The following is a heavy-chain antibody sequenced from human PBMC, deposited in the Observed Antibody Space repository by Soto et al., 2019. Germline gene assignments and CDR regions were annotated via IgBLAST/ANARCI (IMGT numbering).Heavy chain of an antibody. D-gene: IGHD6-13*01. V-gene: IGHV3-30*18. CDR1: GFTFSSYG. J-gene: IGHJ4*02. CDR2: ISYDGSNK. CDR3: AKGPPDPLYSSSWYGVY. Sequence: QVQLVESGGGVVQPGRSLRLSCAASGFTFSSYGMHWVRQAPGKGLEWVAVISYDGSNKYYADSVKGRFTISRDNSKNTLYLQMNSPRAEDTGVYYCAKGPPDPLYSSSWYGVYWGQGTLVTVSS.